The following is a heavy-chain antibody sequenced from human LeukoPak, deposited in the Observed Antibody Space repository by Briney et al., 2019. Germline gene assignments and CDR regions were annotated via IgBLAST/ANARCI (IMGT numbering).Heavy chain of an antibody. D-gene: IGHD2-15*01. CDR2: IIPIFGTA. J-gene: IGHJ6*03. CDR3: ARDPVSGVVAATVYYYYMDV. V-gene: IGHV1-69*05. CDR1: GGPFSNYA. Sequence: SVKVSCKASGGPFSNYAISRVRQDPGQRPEWMGRIIPIFGTANYAQKFQGRVTITTDESTSTAYMELSSLRSEDTAVYYCARDPVSGVVAATVYYYYMDVWGKGTTVTVSS.